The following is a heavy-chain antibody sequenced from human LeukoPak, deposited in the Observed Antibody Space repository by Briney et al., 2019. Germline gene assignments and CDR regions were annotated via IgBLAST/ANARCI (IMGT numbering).Heavy chain of an antibody. CDR2: INTDSGNS. CDR3: ARGTVFGFGELPSGP. D-gene: IGHD3-10*01. J-gene: IGHJ5*02. Sequence: ASVKVSCKASGYTFTSYGISWVRQAPGQGLEWMGWINTDSGNSHYAQQFQGRVTMTTDTSTSTAYMELRSLRSDDTAVYYCARGTVFGFGELPSGPWGQGTLVTVSS. CDR1: GYTFTSYG. V-gene: IGHV1-18*01.